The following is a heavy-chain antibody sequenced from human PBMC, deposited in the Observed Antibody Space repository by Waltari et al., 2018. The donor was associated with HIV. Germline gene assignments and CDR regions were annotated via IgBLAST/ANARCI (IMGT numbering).Heavy chain of an antibody. CDR1: GFIFSKYN. Sequence: EVQLVESGGDLVRPGGSLRLSCAAAGFIFSKYNMNWVRQAPGKVREWLSHISVDGGIVYYADSVRCRFLISRDNAKNFLHLQLNNVTSEDTALYYCARRTTGEFDLWGQGTLVTVSS. V-gene: IGHV3-48*01. CDR2: ISVDGGIV. D-gene: IGHD1-1*01. CDR3: ARRTTGEFDL. J-gene: IGHJ4*02.